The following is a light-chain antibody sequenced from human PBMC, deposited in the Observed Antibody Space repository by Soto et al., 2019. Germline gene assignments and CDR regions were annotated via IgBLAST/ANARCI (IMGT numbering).Light chain of an antibody. V-gene: IGKV3-15*01. CDR3: QQYYNWPRGT. CDR2: GAS. J-gene: IGKJ2*02. Sequence: EIVMTQSPATLSVSPGARATLSCRASQSVSSNLAWYQQKPGQSPRLLIYGASTRATCITARFSRSESGTEFTLTISRLQSEDFAVYYCQQYYNWPRGTFGQGTKLEIK. CDR1: QSVSSN.